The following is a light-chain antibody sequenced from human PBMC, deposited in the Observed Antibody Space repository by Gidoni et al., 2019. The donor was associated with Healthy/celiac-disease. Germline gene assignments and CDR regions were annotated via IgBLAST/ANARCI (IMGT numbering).Light chain of an antibody. CDR2: STT. V-gene: IGLV7-43*01. Sequence: QTVVSQEPSLTVSPGGTVTLTCASSTGAVTSGYYANWFQQKPGQAPRALIYSTTNTHSWTPARFSGSLLGGKAALTLSGVQPEDEAEYHCLLYYGGAQLIFGGGTKLTVL. CDR3: LLYYGGAQLI. J-gene: IGLJ2*01. CDR1: TGAVTSGYY.